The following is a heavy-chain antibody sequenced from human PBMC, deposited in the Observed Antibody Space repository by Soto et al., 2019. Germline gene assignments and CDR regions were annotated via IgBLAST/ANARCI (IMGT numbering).Heavy chain of an antibody. V-gene: IGHV3-53*01. Sequence: GGSLRLSCAASGFNFDENGMSWVRQAPGKGLEWVSVIYSGGSTYYAESVKGRFTISRDNSKNTLYLQMNSLRAEDTAVYYCARVDVINYYYGMDVWGQGTTVTVSS. CDR1: GFNFDENG. D-gene: IGHD3-10*01. CDR2: IYSGGST. CDR3: ARVDVINYYYGMDV. J-gene: IGHJ6*02.